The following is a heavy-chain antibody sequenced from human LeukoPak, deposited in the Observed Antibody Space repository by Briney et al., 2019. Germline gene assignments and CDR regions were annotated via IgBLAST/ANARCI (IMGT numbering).Heavy chain of an antibody. CDR1: GFTFSSYS. CDR2: ISSSSSSYI. CDR3: ARAQNDFWSGYPTKY. V-gene: IGHV3-21*01. Sequence: SGGSLRLSCTASGFTFSSYSMNWVRQAPGKGLEWVSSISSSSSSYIYYADSVKGRFTISRDNAKNSLYLQMNSLRAEDTAVYYCARAQNDFWSGYPTKYWGQGTLVTVSS. D-gene: IGHD3-3*01. J-gene: IGHJ4*02.